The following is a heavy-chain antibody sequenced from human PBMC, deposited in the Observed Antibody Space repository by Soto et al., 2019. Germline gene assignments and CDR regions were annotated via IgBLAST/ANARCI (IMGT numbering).Heavy chain of an antibody. D-gene: IGHD3-16*02. J-gene: IGHJ4*02. CDR3: AREGTFGGVIVLNFDY. V-gene: IGHV1-46*01. Sequence: SVKVSWKSSVYTLTRYYMHLGRQAPGQGLEWMGIINPSGGSTSYAQKFQGRVTMTSDTSTSTVYMDLSSLRSEDTAVYYCAREGTFGGVIVLNFDYWGQGTLVTVSS. CDR2: INPSGGST. CDR1: VYTLTRYY.